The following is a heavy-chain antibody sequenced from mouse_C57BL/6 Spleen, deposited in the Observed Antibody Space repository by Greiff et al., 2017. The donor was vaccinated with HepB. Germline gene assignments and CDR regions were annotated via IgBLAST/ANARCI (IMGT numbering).Heavy chain of an antibody. CDR3: AREGGYHWYFDV. Sequence: EVKLQESEPGLVKPSQSLSLTCSVTGYSITSGYYWNWIRQFPGNKLEWMGYISYDGSNNYNPSLKNRISITRDTSKNQFFLKLNSVTTEDTATYYCAREGGYHWYFDVWGTGTTVTVSS. CDR1: GYSITSGYY. CDR2: ISYDGSN. V-gene: IGHV3-6*01. J-gene: IGHJ1*03.